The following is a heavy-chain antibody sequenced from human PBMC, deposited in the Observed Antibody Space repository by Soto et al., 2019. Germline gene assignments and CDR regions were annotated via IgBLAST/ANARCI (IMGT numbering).Heavy chain of an antibody. D-gene: IGHD2-15*01. CDR1: GYTFTSYF. J-gene: IGHJ4*02. Sequence: QVQLVQSGAEVKKPGASVKVSCKASGYTFTSYFMHWVRQAPGQGLEWMGIINSSGGSTSYAQKFQGRLSLNTDTSTSTVYMQLTSLTSADTAVYYFAREGDIVVYHRFDYWGQGTLVSVSS. V-gene: IGHV1-46*01. CDR2: INSSGGST. CDR3: AREGDIVVYHRFDY.